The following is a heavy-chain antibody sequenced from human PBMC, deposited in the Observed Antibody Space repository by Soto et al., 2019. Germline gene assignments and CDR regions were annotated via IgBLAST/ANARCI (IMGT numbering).Heavy chain of an antibody. Sequence: SEXLFLTCTVSGVSIISSSYYLGWIRQPPGKGLEWIGSIYYSGSTYYSPSLKSRVTISVDTSKNQFSLKLSSVTAADTAVYYCARGRNWFDPWGQGTLVTVSS. CDR3: ARGRNWFDP. V-gene: IGHV4-39*01. J-gene: IGHJ5*02. CDR2: IYYSGST. CDR1: GVSIISSSYY.